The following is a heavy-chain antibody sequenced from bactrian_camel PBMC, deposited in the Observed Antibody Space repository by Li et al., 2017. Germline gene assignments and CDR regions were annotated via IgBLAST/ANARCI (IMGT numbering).Heavy chain of an antibody. CDR2: IDRDGRA. CDR1: GITSTTSC. Sequence: HVQLVESGGGSVQAGGSLRLSCVASGITSTTSCVAWVRQAPGKQREGVVSIDRDGRATYADSVKGRFTCSRDNARNTVYLQMNNLKPEDTAMYYCAAGVATNFGYWGQGTQVTVS. J-gene: IGHJ6*01. D-gene: IGHD5*01. CDR3: AAGVATNFGY. V-gene: IGHV3S53*01.